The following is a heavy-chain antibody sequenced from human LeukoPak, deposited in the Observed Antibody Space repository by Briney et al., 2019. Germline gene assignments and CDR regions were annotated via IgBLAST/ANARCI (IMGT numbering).Heavy chain of an antibody. J-gene: IGHJ5*02. V-gene: IGHV1-69*13. D-gene: IGHD3-10*01. CDR1: GGTFSSYA. CDR3: AIQYYYGSGSYSWFDP. CDR2: IIPIFGTA. Sequence: SVKVSCKASGGTFSSYAISWVRQAPGQGLEWMGGIIPIFGTAYYAQKFQGRVTITADESTSTAYMELSSLRSEDTAVYYCAIQYYYGSGSYSWFDPWGQGTLVTVSS.